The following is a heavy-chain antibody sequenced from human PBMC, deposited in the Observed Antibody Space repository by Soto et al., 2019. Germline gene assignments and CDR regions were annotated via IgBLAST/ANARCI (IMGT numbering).Heavy chain of an antibody. D-gene: IGHD5-12*01. CDR2: IYTSGST. Sequence: SETLSLTCTASGGSISSYYWSWIRQPAGKGLEWIGRIYTSGSTNYNPSLKSRVTMSVDTSKNQFSLKLSSVTAADTAVYYCARGIVATRPYYYYGMDVWGQGTTVTVSS. CDR1: GGSISSYY. CDR3: ARGIVATRPYYYYGMDV. J-gene: IGHJ6*02. V-gene: IGHV4-4*07.